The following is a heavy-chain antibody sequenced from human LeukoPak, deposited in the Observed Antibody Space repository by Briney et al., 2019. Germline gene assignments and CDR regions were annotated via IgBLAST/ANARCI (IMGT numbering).Heavy chain of an antibody. CDR3: ARVPPWGDYWYFDL. V-gene: IGHV4-59*13. CDR1: GGSISSYY. D-gene: IGHD3-16*01. CDR2: IYYTGST. Sequence: PSVTLSLTCTVSGGSISSYYWSWIRQPPGKGLEWIGYIYYTGSTNYNPSLKSRVTISIDTSKNQFSLKLSSVTAADTAVYYCARVPPWGDYWYFDLWGRGTLVTVSS. J-gene: IGHJ2*01.